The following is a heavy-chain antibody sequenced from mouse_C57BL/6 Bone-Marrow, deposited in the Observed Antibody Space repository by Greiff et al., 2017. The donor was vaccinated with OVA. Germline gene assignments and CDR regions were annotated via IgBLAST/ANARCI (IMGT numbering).Heavy chain of an antibody. J-gene: IGHJ3*01. D-gene: IGHD1-1*01. CDR1: GYTFTSYD. CDR2: IYPRDGST. Sequence: ESGPELVKPGASVKLSCKASGYTFTSYDINWVKQRPGQGLEWIGWIYPRDGSTKYNEKFKGKATLTVDTSSSTAYMELHSLTSEDSAVYFCARRDYYYGSSFAYWGQGTLVTVSA. CDR3: ARRDYYYGSSFAY. V-gene: IGHV1-85*01.